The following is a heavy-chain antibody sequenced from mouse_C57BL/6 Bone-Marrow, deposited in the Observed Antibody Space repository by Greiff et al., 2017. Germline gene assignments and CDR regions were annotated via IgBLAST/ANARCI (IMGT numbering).Heavy chain of an antibody. V-gene: IGHV1-39*01. J-gene: IGHJ4*01. Sequence: EVQRVESGPELVKPGASVKISCKASGYSFTDYYMNWVKQSNGKSLEWIGVINPNYGTTSYNQKFKGKATLTVDPSSSAAYMQLNSLTSEDSAVYCCARGYDYDYAMDYWGQGTSVTVSS. CDR3: ARGYDYDYAMDY. CDR1: GYSFTDYY. CDR2: INPNYGTT. D-gene: IGHD2-4*01.